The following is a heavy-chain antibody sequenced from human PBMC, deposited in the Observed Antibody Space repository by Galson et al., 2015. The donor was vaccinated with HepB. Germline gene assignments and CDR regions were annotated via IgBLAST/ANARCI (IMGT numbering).Heavy chain of an antibody. J-gene: IGHJ4*02. D-gene: IGHD3-3*01. CDR2: ISGSGGST. CDR1: GFTFSSYA. Sequence: SLRLSCAASGFTFSSYAMSWVRQAPGKGLEWVSAISGSGGSTYYADSVKGRFTISRDNSKNTLYLQMNSLRAEDTAVYYCAKDVRSDFWSGYLDYWGQGTLVTVSS. CDR3: AKDVRSDFWSGYLDY. V-gene: IGHV3-23*01.